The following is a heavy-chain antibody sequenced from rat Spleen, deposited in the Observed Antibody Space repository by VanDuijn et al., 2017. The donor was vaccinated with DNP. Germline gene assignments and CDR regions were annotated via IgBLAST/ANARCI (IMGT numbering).Heavy chain of an antibody. CDR1: GFSLTTNG. J-gene: IGHJ4*01. Sequence: QVQLKESGPGLVQPSQTLSLTCTVSGFSLTTNGVSWVRQAPGKGLEWIGAIRSGGTTEYNSALKSRLSISRDTSKSQVLLKMNSLQTEDTAMYFCARTGDYSSFYVMDAWGQGASVTVSS. D-gene: IGHD1-2*01. CDR3: ARTGDYSSFYVMDA. V-gene: IGHV2-16*01. CDR2: IRSGGTT.